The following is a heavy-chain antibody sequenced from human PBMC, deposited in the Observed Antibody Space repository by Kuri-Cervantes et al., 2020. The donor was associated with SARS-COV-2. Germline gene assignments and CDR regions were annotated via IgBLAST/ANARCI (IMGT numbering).Heavy chain of an antibody. CDR1: GGSISSSNYY. CDR2: IYYSGST. CDR3: ARDYYDFWSGSVYYYYYMDV. J-gene: IGHJ6*03. V-gene: IGHV4-39*07. D-gene: IGHD3-3*01. Sequence: SETLSLTCTVSGGSISSSNYYWGWIRQPPGKGLEWIGSIYYSGSTNYNPSLKSRVTMSVDTSKNQFSLKLSSVTAADTAVYYCARDYYDFWSGSVYYYYYMDVWGKGTTVTVSS.